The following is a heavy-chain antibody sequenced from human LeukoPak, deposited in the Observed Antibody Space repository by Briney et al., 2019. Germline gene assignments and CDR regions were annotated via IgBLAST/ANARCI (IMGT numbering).Heavy chain of an antibody. Sequence: ASVKVSCKASGYTFTGYDINWVRQALGQGLEWMGWMNPSTGDTGYAQKFQGRVTMTRNTSVDTAIMELSGLGSEDTAVYYCTRGSLSGSSRDYWGQGTLVTVSS. CDR3: TRGSLSGSSRDY. J-gene: IGHJ4*02. CDR1: GYTFTGYD. D-gene: IGHD1-26*01. V-gene: IGHV1-8*01. CDR2: MNPSTGDT.